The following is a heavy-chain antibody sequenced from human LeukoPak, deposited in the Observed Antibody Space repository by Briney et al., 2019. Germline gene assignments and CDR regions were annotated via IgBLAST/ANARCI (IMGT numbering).Heavy chain of an antibody. Sequence: QAGGSLCLSCAASGFTLSSYEMNWVRQAPGQGREWVSYISSGGSTIYYADSGKAGFTISRDNAKNSLYLQMNSRRAENTAVYYCAREGALTVTRDAFDICGEGTKVTVSS. D-gene: IGHD3-16*01. V-gene: IGHV3-48*03. J-gene: IGHJ3*02. CDR2: ISSGGSTI. CDR1: GFTLSSYE. CDR3: AREGALTVTRDAFDI.